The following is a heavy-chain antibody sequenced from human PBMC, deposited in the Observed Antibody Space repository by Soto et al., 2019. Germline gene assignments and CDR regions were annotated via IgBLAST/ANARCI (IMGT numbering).Heavy chain of an antibody. D-gene: IGHD3-16*01. Sequence: SETLSLTCAVYGGSFSGYYWSWIRQPPGKGLEWIGEINHSGSTNYNPSLKSRVTISVDTSKNQFSLKLSSVTAADTAVYYCARFLGGWRLRLDPWGQGTLVTVSS. V-gene: IGHV4-34*01. J-gene: IGHJ5*02. CDR3: ARFLGGWRLRLDP. CDR1: GGSFSGYY. CDR2: INHSGST.